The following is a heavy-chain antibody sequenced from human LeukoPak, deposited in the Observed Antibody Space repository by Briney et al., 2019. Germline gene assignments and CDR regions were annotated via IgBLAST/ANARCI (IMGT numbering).Heavy chain of an antibody. J-gene: IGHJ4*02. CDR2: INHSGST. V-gene: IGHV4-34*01. CDR3: ARPYGSGSYYRVEH. Sequence: SETLSLTCAVYGGSFSGHYWSWIRQPPGKGLEWIGEINHSGSTNYNPSLKSRVTISVDTSKNQFSLKLSSVTAADTAVYYCARPYGSGSYYRVEHWGQGTLVTVSS. D-gene: IGHD3-10*01. CDR1: GGSFSGHY.